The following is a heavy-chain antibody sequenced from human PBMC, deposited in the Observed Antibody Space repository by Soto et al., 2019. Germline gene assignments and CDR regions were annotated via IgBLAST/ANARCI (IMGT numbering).Heavy chain of an antibody. CDR3: ARISGAYSRSLYAGWFDP. CDR2: IIPIFDSP. CDR1: GDTFSSYA. V-gene: IGHV1-69*01. D-gene: IGHD6-13*01. J-gene: IGHJ5*02. Sequence: QVQLVQSGAAVKKPGSSVRVSCKASGDTFSSYAIGWVRQAPGQGLEWMGGIIPIFDSPNYAQRFQGRVTITADESTSTAYMELSSLRSEDTAVYFCARISGAYSRSLYAGWFDPWGQGTLVTVSS.